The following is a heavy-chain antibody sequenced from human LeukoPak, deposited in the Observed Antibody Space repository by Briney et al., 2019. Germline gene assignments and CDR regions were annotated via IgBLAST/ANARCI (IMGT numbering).Heavy chain of an antibody. Sequence: SQTLSLTCAVSGGSISSGGCSWSWIRQPPGKGLEWIGYIYHSGSTYYNPSLKSRVTISVDRSKNQFSLKLSSVTAADTAVYYCARGSSSSWYVGWFDPWGQGTLVTVSS. J-gene: IGHJ5*02. V-gene: IGHV4-30-2*01. CDR1: GGSISSGGCS. CDR2: IYHSGST. CDR3: ARGSSSSWYVGWFDP. D-gene: IGHD6-13*01.